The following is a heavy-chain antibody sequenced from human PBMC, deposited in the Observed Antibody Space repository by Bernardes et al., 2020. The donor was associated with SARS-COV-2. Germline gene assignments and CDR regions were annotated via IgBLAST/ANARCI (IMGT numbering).Heavy chain of an antibody. CDR1: GFTSSSYW. Sequence: GGSLRLSCAASGFTSSSYWMHWVRQAPGKGLVWVSRITSDASNTIYADSVKGRFTISRDSSKNTVYLQMDSLRGEDTAVYFCARKTGHDYGMDVWGQGTTVTVSS. CDR2: ITSDASNT. CDR3: ARKTGHDYGMDV. J-gene: IGHJ6*02. D-gene: IGHD3-10*01. V-gene: IGHV3-74*01.